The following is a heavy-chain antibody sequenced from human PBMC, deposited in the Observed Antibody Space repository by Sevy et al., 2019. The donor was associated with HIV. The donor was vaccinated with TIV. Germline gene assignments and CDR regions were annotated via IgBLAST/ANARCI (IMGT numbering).Heavy chain of an antibody. V-gene: IGHV4-59*08. J-gene: IGHJ4*02. CDR3: ARGAVGIGTAATPVLDF. CDR2: IYNNIGST. Sequence: SETLSLTCSVSDDSINSYYWSWIRQSPGKGLEWIGYIYNNIGSTSYNPSLTSRVTISVDTSKNQFFLKLTSMNAADTADYYCARGAVGIGTAATPVLDFWGLGSLVTVSS. D-gene: IGHD6-13*01. CDR1: DDSINSYY.